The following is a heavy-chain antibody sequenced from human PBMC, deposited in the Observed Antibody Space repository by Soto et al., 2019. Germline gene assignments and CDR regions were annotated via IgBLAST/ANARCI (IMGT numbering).Heavy chain of an antibody. J-gene: IGHJ6*03. V-gene: IGHV1-8*01. Sequence: QVQLVQSGAEVQKPGASVKVSCKASGYTFTSYDINWVRQATGQGLEWMGWMNPNSGNTGYAQKFQGRVTMTRNTYISTAYMALSSLRSEDTSVYYCWNVVVPAAIPRTYYYYMDVWGKGTTVTVS. CDR1: GYTFTSYD. D-gene: IGHD2-2*01. CDR3: WNVVVPAAIPRTYYYYMDV. CDR2: MNPNSGNT.